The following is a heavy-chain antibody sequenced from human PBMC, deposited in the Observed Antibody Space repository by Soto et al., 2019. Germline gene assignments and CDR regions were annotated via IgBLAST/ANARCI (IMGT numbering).Heavy chain of an antibody. D-gene: IGHD3-22*01. CDR2: ISPYNGNR. CDR3: ARDRLRGYDSSGFYS. Sequence: ASVKVSCKASSDIFSTYGVSWVRQAPGQGLEWMGWISPYNGNRNYAQKFEDRVTMTTATSTNTVFLELRSLKSDDTAIYYCARDRLRGYDSSGFYSWGQGTMVTVSS. J-gene: IGHJ4*02. CDR1: SDIFSTYG. V-gene: IGHV1-18*01.